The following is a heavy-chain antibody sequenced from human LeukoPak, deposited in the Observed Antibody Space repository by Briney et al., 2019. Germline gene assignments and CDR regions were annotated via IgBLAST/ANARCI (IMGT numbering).Heavy chain of an antibody. CDR1: GFTFSSYE. CDR3: ARDYDSSGYYGPYFDY. J-gene: IGHJ4*02. Sequence: GGSLRLPCAASGFTFSSYEMNWVRQAPGKGLEWASYISSSGSTIYYADSVKGRFTISRDNAKNSLYLQMNSLRAEDTAVYYCARDYDSSGYYGPYFDYWGQGTLVTVSS. V-gene: IGHV3-48*03. CDR2: ISSSGSTI. D-gene: IGHD3-22*01.